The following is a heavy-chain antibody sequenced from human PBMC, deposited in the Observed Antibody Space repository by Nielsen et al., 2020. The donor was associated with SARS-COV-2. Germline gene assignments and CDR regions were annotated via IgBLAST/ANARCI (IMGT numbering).Heavy chain of an antibody. CDR1: GGSTSSSSYY. CDR3: ARTYGSGSYYPDTGFDY. Sequence: SETLSLTCTVSGGSTSSSSYYWSWIRQPPGKGLEWIGEINHSGSTNYNPSLKSRVTISVDTSKNQFSLKLSSVTAADTAVYYCARTYGSGSYYPDTGFDYWGQGTLVTVSS. CDR2: INHSGST. D-gene: IGHD3-10*01. J-gene: IGHJ4*02. V-gene: IGHV4-39*07.